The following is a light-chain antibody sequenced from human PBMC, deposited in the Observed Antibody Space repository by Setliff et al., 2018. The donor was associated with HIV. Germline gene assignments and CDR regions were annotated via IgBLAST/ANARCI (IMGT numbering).Light chain of an antibody. V-gene: IGLV1-44*01. CDR3: NSYTSSSTFV. Sequence: QSVLTQPPSASGTPGQRVTISCSGSSSNIGSNTVNWYQQLPGTAPKLLIYRNNQRPSGVPDRFSGSKSGTSASLAISGLQSEDEADYYCNSYTSSSTFVFGTGTKVTVL. CDR1: SSNIGSNT. CDR2: RNN. J-gene: IGLJ1*01.